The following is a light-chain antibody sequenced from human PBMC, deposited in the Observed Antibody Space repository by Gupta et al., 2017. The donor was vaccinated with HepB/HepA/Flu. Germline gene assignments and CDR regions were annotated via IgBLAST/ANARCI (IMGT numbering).Light chain of an antibody. CDR3: LQDTNSPMR. CDR1: QDINNH. V-gene: IGKV1-16*01. J-gene: IGKJ1*01. CDR2: AAS. Sequence: DTQLTQSPSSVSASVGDRVIITCRASQDINNHLAWFQQKPGEAPKSLIYAASSLKSGVPSRFSGSESGTEFTLTISSLQPEDFGTYYCLQDTNSPMRFGQGTQLEIK.